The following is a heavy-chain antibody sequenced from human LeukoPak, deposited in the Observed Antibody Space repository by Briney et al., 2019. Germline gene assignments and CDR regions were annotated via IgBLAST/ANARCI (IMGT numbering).Heavy chain of an antibody. CDR3: ARDTAFGYSSSWYAY. CDR2: IYYTGST. V-gene: IGHV4-39*07. Sequence: SETLSLTCIVSGGSISSSNYYWGWIRQPPGKGLEWIGTIYYTGSTYYNPSLKSRVTISVDTSKNQFSLKLSSVTAADTAVYYCARDTAFGYSSSWYAYWGQGTLVTVSS. CDR1: GGSISSSNYY. D-gene: IGHD6-13*01. J-gene: IGHJ4*02.